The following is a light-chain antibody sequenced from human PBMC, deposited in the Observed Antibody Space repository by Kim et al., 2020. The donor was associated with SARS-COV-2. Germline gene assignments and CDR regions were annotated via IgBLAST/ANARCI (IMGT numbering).Light chain of an antibody. V-gene: IGLV3-1*01. Sequence: SYELTQPPSVSVSPGQTASITCSGDKLGDKYACWYQQKPGQSPVLVIYQDSKRPSGIPERFSGSNSGNTATLTISGTQAMDEADYYCQAWDSSIPLVFGTGTKVTVL. J-gene: IGLJ1*01. CDR2: QDS. CDR1: KLGDKY. CDR3: QAWDSSIPLV.